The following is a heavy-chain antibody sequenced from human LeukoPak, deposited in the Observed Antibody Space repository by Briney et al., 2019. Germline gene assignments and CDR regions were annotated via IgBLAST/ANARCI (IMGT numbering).Heavy chain of an antibody. Sequence: SETLSLTCIVSGGSISSYYWSWIRQPPGKGLEWIGYIYYSGSTNYNPSLKSRVTISVDTSKNQFSLKLSSVTAADTAVYYCARDGTGTTLAYWGQGTLVTVSS. CDR3: ARDGTGTTLAY. CDR1: GGSISSYY. J-gene: IGHJ4*02. V-gene: IGHV4-59*01. D-gene: IGHD1-7*01. CDR2: IYYSGST.